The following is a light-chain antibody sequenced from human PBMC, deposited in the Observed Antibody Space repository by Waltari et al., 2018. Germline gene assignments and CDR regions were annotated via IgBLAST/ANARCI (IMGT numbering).Light chain of an antibody. V-gene: IGLV2-23*01. Sequence: QSALTQPASVSGSPGQSITFSCTGTYSFISWYQQYPGKAPKLIIYEGSKRASGVSNRFSGFRSGNTASLTISGLQAEDEADYYCCSYPGVSPAVFGGGTKLTVL. J-gene: IGLJ2*01. CDR1: YSF. CDR2: EGS. CDR3: CSYPGVSPAV.